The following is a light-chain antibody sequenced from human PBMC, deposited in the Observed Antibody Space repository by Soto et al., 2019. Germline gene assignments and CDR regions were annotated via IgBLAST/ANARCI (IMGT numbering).Light chain of an antibody. CDR1: QSVSSY. CDR2: DAS. Sequence: EIVLTQSPATLSLSPGERATLSCRASQSVSSYLAWYQQKPGQAPRILIYDASNRATGIPARFSGSGSGTDFTLTISSLEPDDFAFYYCQQRSDWPSTFGGGTKVQIK. V-gene: IGKV3-11*01. J-gene: IGKJ4*01. CDR3: QQRSDWPST.